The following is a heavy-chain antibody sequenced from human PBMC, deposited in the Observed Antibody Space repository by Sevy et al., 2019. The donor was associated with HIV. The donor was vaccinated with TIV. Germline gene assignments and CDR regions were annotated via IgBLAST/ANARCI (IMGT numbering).Heavy chain of an antibody. CDR1: GFNFNIYS. J-gene: IGHJ4*02. Sequence: GGSLRLSCAVSGFNFNIYSMSWVRQAPGKGLEWVSTLSFGGGKINYADSVKGRFIISRDASKNTLYLQMNSLRAEDTAVYFCAREGCTRPHDYWGQGTLVTVSS. V-gene: IGHV3-23*01. D-gene: IGHD2-8*01. CDR3: AREGCTRPHDY. CDR2: LSFGGGKI.